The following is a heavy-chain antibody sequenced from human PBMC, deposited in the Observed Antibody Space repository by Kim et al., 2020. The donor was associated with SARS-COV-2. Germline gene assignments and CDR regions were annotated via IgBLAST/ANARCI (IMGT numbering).Heavy chain of an antibody. J-gene: IGHJ4*02. Sequence: SRVTISVDTSKNQFSLKLSSVTAAGTAVYYCARHLGSIAARRVWLFAFDYWGQGTLVTVSS. V-gene: IGHV4-39*01. D-gene: IGHD6-6*01. CDR3: ARHLGSIAARRVWLFAFDY.